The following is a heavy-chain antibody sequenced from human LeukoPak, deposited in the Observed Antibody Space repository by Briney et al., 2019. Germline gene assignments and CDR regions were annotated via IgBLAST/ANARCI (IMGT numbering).Heavy chain of an antibody. CDR3: ARDPRGLLPALDY. CDR2: IWYDGSNK. Sequence: PGGSLRLSCAESGFTFSSYGMHWVRQAPGKGLEWVAVIWYDGSNKYYADSVKGRFTISRDNSKNTLYLQMNSLRAEDTAVYYCARDPRGLLPALDYWGQGTLVTVSS. V-gene: IGHV3-33*01. CDR1: GFTFSSYG. D-gene: IGHD2-15*01. J-gene: IGHJ4*02.